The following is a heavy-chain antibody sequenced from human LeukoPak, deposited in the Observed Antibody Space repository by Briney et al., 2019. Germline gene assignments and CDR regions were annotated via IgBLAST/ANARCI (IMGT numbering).Heavy chain of an antibody. CDR3: ARRTGMTLPGWLRVVDL. CDR2: ISSSGSTI. CDR1: GFTFSDYH. D-gene: IGHD6-19*01. J-gene: IGHJ5*02. V-gene: IGHV3-11*01. Sequence: PGGSLRLSCAASGFTFSDYHMNWIRQAPGKGLEWLSHISSSGSTIYYTDSVKGRFTISRDNSKNSLYLQMNSLRDEDTAVYYCARRTGMTLPGWLRVVDLWGQGTLVTVSS.